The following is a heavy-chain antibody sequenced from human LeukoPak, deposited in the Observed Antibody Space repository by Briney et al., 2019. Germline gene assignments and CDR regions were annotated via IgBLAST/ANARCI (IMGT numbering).Heavy chain of an antibody. CDR2: INHSGST. D-gene: IGHD4-17*01. J-gene: IGHJ4*02. CDR1: GGSFAGYY. V-gene: IGHV4-34*01. Sequence: PSETLSLTCAAYGGSFAGYYWSWIRQPPGQGLEWIGEINHSGSTNYNPSLKSRVTISVDTSKNQFSLKLSSVTAADTAVYYCARLPTVTFFDYWGQGTLVTVSS. CDR3: ARLPTVTFFDY.